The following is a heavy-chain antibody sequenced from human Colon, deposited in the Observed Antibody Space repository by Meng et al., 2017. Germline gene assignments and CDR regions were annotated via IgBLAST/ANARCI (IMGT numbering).Heavy chain of an antibody. CDR3: ARDRLISGWYGARWFDP. CDR1: GRFFSGYS. V-gene: IGHV4-34*01. Sequence: LDPWGAVPFEASGDLSLPCGVCGRFFSGYSWFWIRQHPGQGLEWIGEINLSGSTIYSPSRKSRFSISVVTSQIQFSLKLSSVTPADTTVYFCARDRLISGWYGARWFDPWGQGTLVTVSS. CDR2: INLSGST. D-gene: IGHD6-19*01. J-gene: IGHJ5*02.